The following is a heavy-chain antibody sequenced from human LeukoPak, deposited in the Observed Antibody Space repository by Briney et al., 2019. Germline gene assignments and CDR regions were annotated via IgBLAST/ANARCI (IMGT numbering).Heavy chain of an antibody. CDR1: GFTFSSYD. CDR2: ISSSGSGSTK. Sequence: PGGSLRLSCAASGFTFSSYDMNWVRQAPGKGLEWVSYISSSGSGSTKFYADSVKGRFTISRDNAENSLYLLMSSLRVEDTAVYYCARDREFSSGWYFDNWGQGTLVTVSS. CDR3: ARDREFSSGWYFDN. V-gene: IGHV3-48*03. J-gene: IGHJ4*02. D-gene: IGHD6-19*01.